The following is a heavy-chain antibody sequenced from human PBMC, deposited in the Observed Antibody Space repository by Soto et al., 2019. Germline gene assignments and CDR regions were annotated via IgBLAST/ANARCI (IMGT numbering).Heavy chain of an antibody. J-gene: IGHJ4*02. CDR1: GFTFSSYA. D-gene: IGHD5-18*01. V-gene: IGHV3-23*01. CDR2: ISGTIGSA. CDR3: AKELSGYSYGYFDY. Sequence: VQLLESGGGLVQPGGSLRLSCAASGFTFSSYAMSWVRQAPGKGLEWVSGISGTIGSAYSADSVKGRFTISRDNSMNTLYLQMNSLRAEDTAVYYCAKELSGYSYGYFDYWGQGTLVTVSS.